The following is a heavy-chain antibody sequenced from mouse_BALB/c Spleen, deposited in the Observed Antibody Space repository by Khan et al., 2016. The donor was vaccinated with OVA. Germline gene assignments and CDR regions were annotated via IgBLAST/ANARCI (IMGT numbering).Heavy chain of an antibody. CDR1: GYTFTSYT. D-gene: IGHD2-14*01. J-gene: IGHJ3*01. CDR2: INPSNNYT. CDR3: RRERTNHRSDGWFAD. Sequence: VQLKQSGAELARPGASVKMSCKASGYTFTSYTMHWVRQRPGQAPEWIGNINPSNNYTNYNRTFTDKATLIVDKSHSTAYMQLSSLTSEDSTAFIWRRERTNHRSDGWFADGGQGTLCTVPA. V-gene: IGHV1-4*01.